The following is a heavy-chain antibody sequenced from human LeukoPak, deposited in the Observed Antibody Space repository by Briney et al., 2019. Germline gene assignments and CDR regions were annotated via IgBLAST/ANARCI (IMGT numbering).Heavy chain of an antibody. J-gene: IGHJ4*02. V-gene: IGHV1-2*06. Sequence: GASVKVSCKASGYTFTGYYMHWVRQAPGQGLEWMGRINPNSGGTNYAQKSQGRVTMTRDTSTSIAYMELSRLRSDDTAVYYCARGMVREGSRYHVYFDYWGQGTLVTVSS. CDR3: ARGMVREGSRYHVYFDY. CDR2: INPNSGGT. CDR1: GYTFTGYY. D-gene: IGHD3-10*01.